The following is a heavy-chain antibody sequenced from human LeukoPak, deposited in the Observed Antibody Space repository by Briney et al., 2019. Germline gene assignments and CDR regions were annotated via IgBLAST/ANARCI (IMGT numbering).Heavy chain of an antibody. J-gene: IGHJ4*02. CDR2: VKQDGSEE. CDR1: GFTFSYYW. Sequence: GGSLRLSRAASGFTFSYYWMSWIRQAPGKGLEWVASVKQDGSEEYYVDSVKGRFTISRGNAKNSLYLQMNSLRAEDTAVFYCAIYTNMWSLGYWGQGTLVTVSS. V-gene: IGHV3-7*02. D-gene: IGHD3-16*01. CDR3: AIYTNMWSLGY.